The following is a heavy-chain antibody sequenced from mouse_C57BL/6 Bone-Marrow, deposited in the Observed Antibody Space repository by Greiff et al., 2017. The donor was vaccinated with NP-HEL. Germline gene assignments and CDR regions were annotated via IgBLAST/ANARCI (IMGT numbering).Heavy chain of an antibody. CDR2: IDPSDSYT. Sequence: VQLKQPGAELVMPGASVKLSCKASGYTFTSYWMHWVKQRPGQGLEWIGEIDPSDSYTNYNQKFKGKSTLTVDKSSSTAYMQLSSLTSEDSAVYYCAREGIYYPFAYWGQGTLVTVSA. J-gene: IGHJ3*01. CDR1: GYTFTSYW. V-gene: IGHV1-69*01. CDR3: AREGIYYPFAY. D-gene: IGHD2-1*01.